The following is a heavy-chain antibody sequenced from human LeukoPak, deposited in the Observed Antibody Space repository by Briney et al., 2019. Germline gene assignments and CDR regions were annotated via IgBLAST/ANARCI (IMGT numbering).Heavy chain of an antibody. CDR1: GYTFTSYD. CDR2: MNPNSRHT. D-gene: IGHD6-13*01. CDR3: ARGQKDYSSSWFLAY. Sequence: VASVKVSCKASGYTFTSYDINWVRQATGQGLEWMGWMNPNSRHTGYAQKFQGRVTMTWNTSIGTAYMELSSLRSEDTAVYYCARGQKDYSSSWFLAYWGQGTLVTVSS. J-gene: IGHJ4*02. V-gene: IGHV1-8*01.